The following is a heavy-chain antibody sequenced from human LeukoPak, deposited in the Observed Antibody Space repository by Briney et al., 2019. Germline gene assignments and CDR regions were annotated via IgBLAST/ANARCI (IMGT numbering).Heavy chain of an antibody. CDR1: GGSFSGYY. CDR2: INHSGST. CDR3: EAAGTSSSY. V-gene: IGHV4-34*01. D-gene: IGHD6-13*01. J-gene: IGHJ4*02. Sequence: SETLSLTCAVYGGSFSGYYWSWIRQPPGKGLEWIGEINHSGSTNYNPSLKSRVTISVDTSKNQFSLKLSSVTAADTAVYYCEAAGTSSSYWGQGTLVTVSS.